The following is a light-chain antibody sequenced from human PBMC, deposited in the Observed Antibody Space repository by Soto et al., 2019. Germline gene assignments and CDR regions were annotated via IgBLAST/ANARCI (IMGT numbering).Light chain of an antibody. CDR1: QSVGSD. V-gene: IGKV3-11*01. CDR2: DTF. J-gene: IGKJ1*01. Sequence: EIVMTQSPATLFVSPGERATLSCRASQSVGSDLAWYQQGPGQAPRLLIYDTFNRATGIPARFSGSGSGTDFTLTISSLEPEDFAVYFCQQRSNWPRTFGQGTKVDIK. CDR3: QQRSNWPRT.